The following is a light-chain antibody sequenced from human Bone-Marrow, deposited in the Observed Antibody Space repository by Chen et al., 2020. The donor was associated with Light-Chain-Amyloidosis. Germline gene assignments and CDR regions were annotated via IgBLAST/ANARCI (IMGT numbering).Light chain of an antibody. CDR2: RDT. Sequence: SYELTQPPSASVSPGQPARITCSGEDLPTKYAYWYQQKPGKAPVLVIHRDTERPSGISERFSGSSSGTTATLTISGVQAEDEADYHCQSADSSGTYEVIFGGGTKLTVL. J-gene: IGLJ2*01. V-gene: IGLV3-25*03. CDR1: DLPTKY. CDR3: QSADSSGTYEVI.